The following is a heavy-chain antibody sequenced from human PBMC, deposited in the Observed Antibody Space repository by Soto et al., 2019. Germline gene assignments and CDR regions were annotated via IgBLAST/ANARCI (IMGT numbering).Heavy chain of an antibody. Sequence: QLQLQESGSGLVKPSQTLSLTCAVSGGSISSGGYSWSWIRQPPGKGLEWIGYIYHSGSTYYNPSLRRRVTIPVDRSKNQFSLKLSSVTAADTAVYYCARDCISTSCYPYGMDVWGQGTTVTVSS. J-gene: IGHJ6*02. CDR1: GGSISSGGYS. D-gene: IGHD2-2*01. CDR2: IYHSGST. V-gene: IGHV4-30-2*01. CDR3: ARDCISTSCYPYGMDV.